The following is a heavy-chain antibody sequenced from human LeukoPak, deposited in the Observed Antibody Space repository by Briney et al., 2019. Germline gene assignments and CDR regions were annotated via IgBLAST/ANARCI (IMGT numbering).Heavy chain of an antibody. CDR3: AREVRCSTTRCYSLFDY. J-gene: IGHJ4*02. CDR2: IYTSGST. D-gene: IGHD2-2*02. CDR1: GRSISSYY. Sequence: SETLSLTCTVSGRSISSYYWNWLRQPAGKGLEWIGRIYTSGSTNHNPSLKSRVTMSVDMSKNQFSLRLSSVTAADTAVYYCAREVRCSTTRCYSLFDYWGQGTLVTVSS. V-gene: IGHV4-4*07.